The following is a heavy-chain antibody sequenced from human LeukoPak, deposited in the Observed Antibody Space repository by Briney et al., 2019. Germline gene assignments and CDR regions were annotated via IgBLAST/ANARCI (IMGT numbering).Heavy chain of an antibody. Sequence: PSETLSLTCTVSGGSISSTRYYWGWIRQPPGKGREWSGRIYYSGSTYYNPSLNSRVTMSVDTSKNQFSLKLSSVPAADTAVYYCASPGYCSGGSCYPSLAYDAFDIWGQGTMVTVSS. J-gene: IGHJ3*02. CDR1: GGSISSTRYY. V-gene: IGHV4-39*01. CDR3: ASPGYCSGGSCYPSLAYDAFDI. CDR2: IYYSGST. D-gene: IGHD2-15*01.